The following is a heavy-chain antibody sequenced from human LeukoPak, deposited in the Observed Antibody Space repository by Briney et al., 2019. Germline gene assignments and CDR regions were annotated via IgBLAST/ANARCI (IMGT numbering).Heavy chain of an antibody. Sequence: PSETLSLTCTVSGYSISSGYYWGWIRQPPGKGLEWIGHRFHSGDTYYNPSLKSRVAISVETSENQFSLKLSSVTAADTAVYYCARGGAFDIWGQGTMVTVSS. V-gene: IGHV4-38-2*02. CDR2: RFHSGDT. CDR1: GYSISSGYY. CDR3: ARGGAFDI. J-gene: IGHJ3*02.